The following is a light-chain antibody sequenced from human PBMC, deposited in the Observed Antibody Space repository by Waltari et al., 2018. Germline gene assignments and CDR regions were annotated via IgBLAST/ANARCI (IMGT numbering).Light chain of an antibody. CDR3: QTGGFGIWV. V-gene: IGLV4-69*01. CDR2: VNSDGSH. J-gene: IGLJ3*02. CDR1: SGHSSYA. Sequence: QLMLTQSPSASASLGASVKLTCTLSSGHSSYAIAWHQQQPEKGPRYLMKVNSDGSHIKGDGIPDRFSGSSSGAERYITISSLQSEDEADYYCQTGGFGIWVFGGGTKLTVL.